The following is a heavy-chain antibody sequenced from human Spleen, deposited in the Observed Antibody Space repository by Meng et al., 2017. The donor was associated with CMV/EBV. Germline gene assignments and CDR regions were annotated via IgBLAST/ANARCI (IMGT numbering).Heavy chain of an antibody. D-gene: IGHD2-2*02. CDR3: VRDYDCSGATCYTGASDFDY. Sequence: GESLKISCAASGFTFSSYTMNWVRQAPGKGLEWVSAISSSSRYIYYADSVKGSFTISRDNARNSLYLQMSSLRAEDTAVYYCVRDYDCSGATCYTGASDFDYWGQGRPVTVSS. J-gene: IGHJ4*02. V-gene: IGHV3-21*01. CDR1: GFTFSSYT. CDR2: ISSSSRYI.